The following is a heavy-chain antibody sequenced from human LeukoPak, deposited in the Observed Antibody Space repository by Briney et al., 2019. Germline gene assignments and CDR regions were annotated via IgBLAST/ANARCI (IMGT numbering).Heavy chain of an antibody. V-gene: IGHV3-30*03. CDR1: GFTFSSYG. CDR2: ISYDGSNK. J-gene: IGHJ4*02. D-gene: IGHD4-17*01. CDR3: ARDRYDGLLYGVLWY. Sequence: GGSLRLSCAASGFTFSSYGMHWVRQAPGKGLEWVAVISYDGSNKYYADSVKGRFTISRDNSRNTLYVQMKSLRAEDTAVYYCARDRYDGLLYGVLWYWGQGTLVTVSS.